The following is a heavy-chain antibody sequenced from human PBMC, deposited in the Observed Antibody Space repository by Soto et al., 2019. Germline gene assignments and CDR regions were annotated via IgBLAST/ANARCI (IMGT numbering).Heavy chain of an antibody. J-gene: IGHJ4*02. Sequence: GGSLRLSCAASGFTFSNTWMSWVRQAPGKGLEWGGRIKSKTDGGTTDYAAPVKGRFTISRDDSKNTLYLQMNSLKTEDTAVYYCTTDYYSYYYDSSGYYPFDYWGQGTLVTVSS. CDR2: IKSKTDGGTT. D-gene: IGHD3-22*01. CDR1: GFTFSNTW. CDR3: TTDYYSYYYDSSGYYPFDY. V-gene: IGHV3-15*01.